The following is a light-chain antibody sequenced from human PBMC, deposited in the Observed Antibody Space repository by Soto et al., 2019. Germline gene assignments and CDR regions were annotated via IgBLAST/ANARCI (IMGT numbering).Light chain of an antibody. J-gene: IGKJ1*01. V-gene: IGKV1-6*01. CDR2: EAS. CDR3: LQDFQYPRT. Sequence: IQMTQSPSSLSASVGDRVTITCRASQYIHTHLAWYQQKPGNSPKLLIYEASTLQSGVPSRFSGNFSATNFSLTIGSLQSEDFATYYCLQDFQYPRTFGQGTKV. CDR1: QYIHTH.